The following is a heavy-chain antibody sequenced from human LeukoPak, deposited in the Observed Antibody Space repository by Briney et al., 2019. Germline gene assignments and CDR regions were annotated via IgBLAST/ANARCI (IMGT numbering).Heavy chain of an antibody. D-gene: IGHD6-13*01. Sequence: PSETLSLTCTVSGGSISSYYWSWIRQPPGKGLEWIGYIYYSGSTNYNPSLKSRVTVSVDTSKNQFSLKLSSVTAADTAVYYCARLGRGSSWYPYWYFDLWGRGTLVTVSS. J-gene: IGHJ2*01. V-gene: IGHV4-59*01. CDR2: IYYSGST. CDR3: ARLGRGSSWYPYWYFDL. CDR1: GGSISSYY.